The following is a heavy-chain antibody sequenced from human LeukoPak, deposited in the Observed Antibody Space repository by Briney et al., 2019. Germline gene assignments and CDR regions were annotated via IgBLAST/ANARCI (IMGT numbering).Heavy chain of an antibody. J-gene: IGHJ2*01. Sequence: GGSLRLSCAASGFTFSNYAMSWVRQAPGKGLEWVSGIGGSGGSTYYADSVKGRLTISRDNSKNTLCLQMDSLRAEDTAVYYCAKVGIRISLIVVVFTTADDWYFDLWGRGTLVTVSS. D-gene: IGHD3-22*01. V-gene: IGHV3-23*01. CDR2: IGGSGGST. CDR3: AKVGIRISLIVVVFTTADDWYFDL. CDR1: GFTFSNYA.